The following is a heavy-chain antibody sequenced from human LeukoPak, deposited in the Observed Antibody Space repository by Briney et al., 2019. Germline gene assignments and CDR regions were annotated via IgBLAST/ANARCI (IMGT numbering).Heavy chain of an antibody. V-gene: IGHV1-46*01. CDR1: GYTFINYY. D-gene: IGHD5-18*01. Sequence: ASVKVSCKASGYTFINYYMHWVRQAPGQGLEWMGMINPSGGTTSYAQNFQGRVTMTRDTSTSTVYMELSRLRSDDTAVYYCARGGGYSYGENDYWGQGTLVTVSS. J-gene: IGHJ4*02. CDR2: INPSGGTT. CDR3: ARGGGYSYGENDY.